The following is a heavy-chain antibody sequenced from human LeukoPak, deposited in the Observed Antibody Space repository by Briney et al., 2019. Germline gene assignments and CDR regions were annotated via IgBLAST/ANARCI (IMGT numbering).Heavy chain of an antibody. CDR1: GGSISSGSYY. D-gene: IGHD1-14*01. Sequence: SETLSLTCTVSGGSISSGSYYWSWIRQPAGKGLEWIGRIYTSGSTNYNPSLKSRVTISVDTSKNQFSLKLSSVTAADTAVYYCARKRRETGFDPWGQGTLVTVSS. J-gene: IGHJ5*02. V-gene: IGHV4-61*02. CDR2: IYTSGST. CDR3: ARKRRETGFDP.